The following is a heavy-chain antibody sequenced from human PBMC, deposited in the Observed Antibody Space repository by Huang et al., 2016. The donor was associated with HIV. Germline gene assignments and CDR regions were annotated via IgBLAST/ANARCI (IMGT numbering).Heavy chain of an antibody. V-gene: IGHV1-69*01. CDR1: GGTFSSHT. CDR3: ARGLSGNIDS. J-gene: IGHJ4*02. CDR2: IVPMCGTG. Sequence: QVQLVQSGAELKKPGSSVKVSCKASGGTFSSHTITWVRQAPGQGFEWMGEIVPMCGTGNNAQNFQGRVTITADEATATAYLELSSRKFEDTAIYYCARGLSGNIDSWGQGSLVTVSS. D-gene: IGHD1-20*01.